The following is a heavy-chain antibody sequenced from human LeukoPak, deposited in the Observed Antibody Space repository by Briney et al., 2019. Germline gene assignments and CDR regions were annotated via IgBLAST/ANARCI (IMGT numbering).Heavy chain of an antibody. CDR2: ISSSRAYT. Sequence: GGSLRLSCAASGFTFSSYAMHWVRQAPGKGPEWVSDISSSRAYTNYADSVKGRFTISRDNAKNSLYLQMNSLRAEDTAVYYCARAPHYSNYGPYYYGMDVWGQGTTVTVSS. J-gene: IGHJ6*02. V-gene: IGHV3-21*05. D-gene: IGHD4-11*01. CDR3: ARAPHYSNYGPYYYGMDV. CDR1: GFTFSSYA.